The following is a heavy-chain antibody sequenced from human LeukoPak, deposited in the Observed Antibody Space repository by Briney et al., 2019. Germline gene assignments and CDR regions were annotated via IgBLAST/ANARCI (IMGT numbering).Heavy chain of an antibody. CDR3: AKDTIDVVVVVPATPGWLDP. CDR2: ISGSGGST. D-gene: IGHD2-15*01. V-gene: IGHV3-23*01. J-gene: IGHJ5*02. Sequence: GGSLRLSCAASGFTFSSYAMSWVRQAPGKGLEWVSAISGSGGSTYYADSVKGRFTISRDNSKNTLYLQMNSLRAEDTAVYYCAKDTIDVVVVVPATPGWLDPWGQGTLVTVSS. CDR1: GFTFSSYA.